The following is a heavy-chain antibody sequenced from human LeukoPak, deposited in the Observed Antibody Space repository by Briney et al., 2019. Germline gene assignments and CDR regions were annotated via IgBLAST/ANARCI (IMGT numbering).Heavy chain of an antibody. CDR1: GGSISSSSYY. V-gene: IGHV4-39*01. Sequence: PSETLSLTCTVSGGSISSSSYYWGWIRRPPGRGLEWIGSIYYSGSTYYNPSLKSRVTMSVDTSKNQFSLKLSSVTAADAAVYYCARVRRPGGYRYYMDVWGKGTTVTISS. CDR2: IYYSGST. J-gene: IGHJ6*03. CDR3: ARVRRPGGYRYYMDV. D-gene: IGHD3-16*02.